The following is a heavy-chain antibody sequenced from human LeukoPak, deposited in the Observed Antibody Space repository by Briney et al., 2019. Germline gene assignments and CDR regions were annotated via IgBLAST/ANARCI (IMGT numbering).Heavy chain of an antibody. CDR3: ARDLQSRATDAFDI. Sequence: PGGSLRLSCAASGFTFSSYSMNWVRQAPGKGLEWVSSICSSSSYIYYADSVKGRFTISRDNAKNSLYLQMNSLRAEDTAVYYCARDLQSRATDAFDIWGQGTMVTVSS. CDR1: GFTFSSYS. J-gene: IGHJ3*02. CDR2: ICSSSSYI. D-gene: IGHD1-26*01. V-gene: IGHV3-21*01.